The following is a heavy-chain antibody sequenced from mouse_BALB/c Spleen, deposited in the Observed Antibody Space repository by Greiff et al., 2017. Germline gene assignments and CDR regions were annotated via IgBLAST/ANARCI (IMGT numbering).Heavy chain of an antibody. CDR3: ENYDPSYAMDY. J-gene: IGHJ4*01. Sequence: VQLQQSGTVLARPGASVKMSCKASGYTFTSYWMHWVKQRPGQGLEWIGAIYPGNSDTSYNQKFKGKAKLTAVTSTSTAYMELSSLTNEDSAVYYCENYDPSYAMDYWGQGTSVTVSS. CDR2: IYPGNSDT. V-gene: IGHV1-5*01. CDR1: GYTFTSYW. D-gene: IGHD2-3*01.